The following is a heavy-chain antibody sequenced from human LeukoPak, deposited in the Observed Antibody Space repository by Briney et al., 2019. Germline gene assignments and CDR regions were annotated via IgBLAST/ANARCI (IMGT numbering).Heavy chain of an antibody. CDR2: VYYTGST. Sequence: PSETLSLTCTVSGGSISTNNECWGWIRQPPGKGLEWIGSVYYTGSTYYNPSLKSRVTISVDTSKNQFSLKLSSVTAADTAVYYCARAVAIFWPWDVWGQGTTVTGSS. CDR3: ARAVAIFWPWDV. D-gene: IGHD3-9*01. CDR1: GGSISTNNEC. V-gene: IGHV4-39*01. J-gene: IGHJ6*02.